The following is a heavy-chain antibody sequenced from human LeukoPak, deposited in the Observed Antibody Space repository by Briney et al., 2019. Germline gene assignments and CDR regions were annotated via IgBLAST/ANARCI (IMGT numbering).Heavy chain of an antibody. Sequence: GGSLRLSCAASGFTFSNYLMSWVRQAPGKGLEWVANIKQDGSEKYYVDSVKGRFTISRDNAKNSLYLQMNSLRAEDTAVYYCARDDVSGYKFYYYYYGMDAWGQGTTVTVSS. J-gene: IGHJ6*02. CDR3: ARDDVSGYKFYYYYYGMDA. V-gene: IGHV3-7*05. CDR1: GFTFSNYL. CDR2: IKQDGSEK. D-gene: IGHD3-3*01.